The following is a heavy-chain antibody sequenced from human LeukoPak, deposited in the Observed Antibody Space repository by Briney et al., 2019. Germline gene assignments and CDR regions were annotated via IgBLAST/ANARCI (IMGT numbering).Heavy chain of an antibody. V-gene: IGHV5-51*01. J-gene: IGHJ5*02. D-gene: IGHD6-19*01. Sequence: GESLKISCKGSGYSFSSYWIAWVRQMPGKGLEWMGIIKPHNSDARYSPSFEGQVTISADKSISTAYLQWSSLKASDTATYYCARRSYSSGPYWFDPWGQGTLVSVSS. CDR3: ARRSYSSGPYWFDP. CDR2: IKPHNSDA. CDR1: GYSFSSYW.